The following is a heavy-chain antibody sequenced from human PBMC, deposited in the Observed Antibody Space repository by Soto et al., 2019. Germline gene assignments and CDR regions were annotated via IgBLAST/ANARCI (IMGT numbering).Heavy chain of an antibody. V-gene: IGHV1-18*01. CDR3: ARAGYRWYSSSWYDFDY. D-gene: IGHD6-13*01. Sequence: GASVKVSCKASGYTFTSYGISWVRQAPGQGLEWMGWISAYNGNTNYAQKLQGRVTMTTDTSTSTAYMELRSLRSDDTAVYYCARAGYRWYSSSWYDFDYWGQGTLVTVSS. CDR2: ISAYNGNT. J-gene: IGHJ4*02. CDR1: GYTFTSYG.